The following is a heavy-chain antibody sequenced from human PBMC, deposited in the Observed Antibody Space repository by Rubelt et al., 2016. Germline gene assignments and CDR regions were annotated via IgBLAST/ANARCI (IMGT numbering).Heavy chain of an antibody. CDR1: GFTVSSHY. D-gene: IGHD2-15*01. J-gene: IGHJ5*02. CDR2: IYSAGNT. CDR3: AGRTAWSAPVDP. Sequence: EVQLVESGGGLIQPGGSLRLSCAASGFTVSSHYMNWVRQAPGKGLEWVSTIYSAGNTYYADSVTGRFTISRDNSKHTVYLQRKSLAAEDTAVYYCAGRTAWSAPVDPWGQGTLVTVSS. V-gene: IGHV3-53*01.